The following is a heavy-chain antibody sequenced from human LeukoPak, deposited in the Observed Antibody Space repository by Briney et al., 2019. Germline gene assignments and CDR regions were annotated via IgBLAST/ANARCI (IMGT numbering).Heavy chain of an antibody. CDR2: IKQDGSEK. J-gene: IGHJ4*02. V-gene: IGHV3-7*01. D-gene: IGHD4-17*01. Sequence: GGSLRLPCAASGFTFSNYWMTWVRQAPGKGLEWVANIKQDGSEKYYVDSVKGRFTISRDNAKNSLYLRMNSLRAEDTAVYYCAKDYVTTLDYWGQGILVTVSS. CDR3: AKDYVTTLDY. CDR1: GFTFSNYW.